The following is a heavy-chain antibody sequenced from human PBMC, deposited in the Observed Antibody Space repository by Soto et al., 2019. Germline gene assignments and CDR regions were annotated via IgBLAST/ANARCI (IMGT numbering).Heavy chain of an antibody. V-gene: IGHV3-30*18. D-gene: IGHD1-26*01. CDR1: GFTFSSYG. Sequence: GGSLRLSCAASGFTFSSYGMHWVRQAPGKGLEWVSVISYDGSNKYYADSVKVRFTISRDNSKNTLYLQMNSLRAEDTAVYYCAKDVVVGATTGLGDYYYYYGMHXWGQVTTVTVS. CDR2: ISYDGSNK. CDR3: AKDVVVGATTGLGDYYYYYGMHX. J-gene: IGHJ6*02.